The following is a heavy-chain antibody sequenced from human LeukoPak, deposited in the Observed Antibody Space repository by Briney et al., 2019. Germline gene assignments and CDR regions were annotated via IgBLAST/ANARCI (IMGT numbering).Heavy chain of an antibody. V-gene: IGHV3-30-3*01. D-gene: IGHD2/OR15-2a*01. CDR3: ARESPDEYCRSIRCFDYYGLDV. CDR1: GFTFSSYA. CDR2: ISYDGSSE. J-gene: IGHJ6*02. Sequence: PGGSLRLSCAASGFTFSSYAMHWVRQAPGKGLEWVAVISYDGSSEYYIDSVQGRFTISRDNSKNMVNLQMNRLRTEDTAVYYCARESPDEYCRSIRCFDYYGLDVWGQGTTVTVSS.